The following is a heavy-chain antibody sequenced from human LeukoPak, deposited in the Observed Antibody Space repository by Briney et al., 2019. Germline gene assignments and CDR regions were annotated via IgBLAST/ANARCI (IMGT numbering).Heavy chain of an antibody. CDR2: ISSSSSYI. J-gene: IGHJ3*02. Sequence: GGSLRLSCAASGFTFSSYSMNWVRQAPGKGLEWVSSISSSSSYIYYADSVKGRFTISRDNAKNSLYLQMNSLRAEDTAVYYCARTRSSSWYLDAFDIWGQGTMVTVSS. V-gene: IGHV3-21*01. CDR3: ARTRSSSWYLDAFDI. D-gene: IGHD6-13*01. CDR1: GFTFSSYS.